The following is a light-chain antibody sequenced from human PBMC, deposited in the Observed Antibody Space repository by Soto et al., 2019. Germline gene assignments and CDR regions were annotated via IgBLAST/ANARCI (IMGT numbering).Light chain of an antibody. CDR1: SSDVGVYNY. Sequence: QSVLTQPRSVSGSPGQSVTISCTGTSSDVGVYNYVSWYQQYPGKAPKIMIYDVSKRPSGVPDRFSGSKSDNTASLTISGLQAEDEADYYCCSYVGSYTCVFGIGTKV. V-gene: IGLV2-11*01. J-gene: IGLJ1*01. CDR2: DVS. CDR3: CSYVGSYTCV.